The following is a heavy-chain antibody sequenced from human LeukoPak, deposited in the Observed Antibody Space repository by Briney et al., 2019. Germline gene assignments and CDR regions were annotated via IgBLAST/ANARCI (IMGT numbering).Heavy chain of an antibody. CDR3: TRDSGTTGEVKFDP. V-gene: IGHV4-38-2*02. Sequence: SETLSLTCTVSGYSINNNYYWDWVRQPPGKGLEWIASIYHSGKSYYNPALKSRVTISVDTSKNQFSLKLTSVTAADTAVYYCTRDSGTTGEVKFDPWGQGTLVAVSS. D-gene: IGHD3-10*01. J-gene: IGHJ5*02. CDR1: GYSINNNYY. CDR2: IYHSGKS.